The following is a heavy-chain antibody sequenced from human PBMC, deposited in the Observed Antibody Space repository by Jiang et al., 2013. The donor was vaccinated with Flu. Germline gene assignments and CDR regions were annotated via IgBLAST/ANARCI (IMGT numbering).Heavy chain of an antibody. CDR2: ISGSGGST. V-gene: IGHV3-23*01. D-gene: IGHD2-15*01. CDR1: GFTFSSYA. Sequence: VQLLESGGGLVQPGGSLRLSCAASGFTFSSYAMSWVRQAPGKGLEWVSAISGSGGSTYYADSVKGRFTISRDNSKNTLYLQMNSLRAEDTAVYYCAKGAVRNYCSGGSCYGDYFDYWGQGTLVTVSS. J-gene: IGHJ4*02. CDR3: AKGAVRNYCSGGSCYGDYFDY.